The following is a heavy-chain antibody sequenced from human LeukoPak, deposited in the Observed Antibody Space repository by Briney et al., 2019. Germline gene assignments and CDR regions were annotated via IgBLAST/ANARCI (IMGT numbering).Heavy chain of an antibody. CDR2: ISGAAIST. Sequence: PGGSLTLSCAACGVTYSRYAMRWVRQAPGKGLEWVSGISGAAISTYYADSVKGRLTISRDNSSNTLYLQMNSLRSEDTAVYYCGKPMLRGISRTSYSFDSGGQGALVTVSS. CDR1: GVTYSRYA. D-gene: IGHD3-10*01. V-gene: IGHV3-23*01. CDR3: GKPMLRGISRTSYSFDS. J-gene: IGHJ4*02.